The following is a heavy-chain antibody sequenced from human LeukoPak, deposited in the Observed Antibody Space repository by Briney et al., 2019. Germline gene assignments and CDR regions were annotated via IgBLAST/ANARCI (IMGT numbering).Heavy chain of an antibody. CDR3: ARQLRIAARPQAGFDY. CDR2: MWYDGSNK. Sequence: GGSLRLSCAASGFTFSSYGMHWVRQAPGKGLEWVAVMWYDGSNKYYADSVKGRFTISRDNSKNTLYLQMNSLRAEDTAVYYCARQLRIAARPQAGFDYWGQGTLVTVSS. CDR1: GFTFSSYG. D-gene: IGHD6-6*01. V-gene: IGHV3-33*01. J-gene: IGHJ4*02.